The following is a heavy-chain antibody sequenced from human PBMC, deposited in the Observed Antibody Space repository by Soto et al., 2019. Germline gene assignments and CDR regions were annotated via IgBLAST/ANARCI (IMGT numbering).Heavy chain of an antibody. CDR3: AKVFVGNDGKQRDPYYYYGMDV. J-gene: IGHJ6*02. CDR2: ISGSGGST. D-gene: IGHD6-25*01. Sequence: PGGCLRLGCASCGFTFSSYAMILVLHAGVKWLGWGLAISGSGGSTYYADSVKGRFTISRDNSKNTLYLQMNSLRAEDTAVYYCAKVFVGNDGKQRDPYYYYGMDVWGQGTTVTVSS. CDR1: GFTFSSYA. V-gene: IGHV3-23*01.